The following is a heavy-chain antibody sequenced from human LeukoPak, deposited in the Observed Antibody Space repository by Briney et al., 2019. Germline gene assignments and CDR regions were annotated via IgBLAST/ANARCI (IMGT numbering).Heavy chain of an antibody. D-gene: IGHD2-2*01. CDR3: ARGSRDRQVVVPAAMK. J-gene: IGHJ4*02. Sequence: GASVTVSRKASGYTFTSYAMNWVRQAPGQGLEWMGWINTNTGNPTYAQGFTGRFVFSLDTSVSTAYLQISSLKAEDTAVYYCARGSRDRQVVVPAAMKWGQGTLVTVSS. CDR2: INTNTGNP. V-gene: IGHV7-4-1*02. CDR1: GYTFTSYA.